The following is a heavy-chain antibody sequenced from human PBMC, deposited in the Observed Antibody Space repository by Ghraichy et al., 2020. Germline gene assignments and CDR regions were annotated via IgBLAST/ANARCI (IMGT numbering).Heavy chain of an antibody. V-gene: IGHV4-34*01. CDR2: INHSGST. J-gene: IGHJ5*02. CDR1: GGSFSDYY. Sequence: SETLSLTCAVYGGSFSDYYWSWIRQPPGKGLEWIGEINHSGSTDYNPSLKSRVTISVDTSKNQFSLKLSSVTAADTAVYYCASSWQKAAPVNNWFDPWGQGTLVTVSS. CDR3: ASSWQKAAPVNNWFDP. D-gene: IGHD6-13*01.